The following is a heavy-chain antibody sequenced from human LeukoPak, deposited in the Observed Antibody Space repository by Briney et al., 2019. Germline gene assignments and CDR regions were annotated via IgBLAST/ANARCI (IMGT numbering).Heavy chain of an antibody. J-gene: IGHJ6*03. D-gene: IGHD6-13*01. V-gene: IGHV3-21*01. Sequence: GGSLRLSCAASGFTFSSYSMNWVRQAPGKGLEWVSSISSSSSYIYYADSVKGRFTISRDNAKNSLYLQMNSLRAEDTAVYYCARKELVQNYYYYYMDVWGKGTTVTISS. CDR3: ARKELVQNYYYYYMDV. CDR2: ISSSSSYI. CDR1: GFTFSSYS.